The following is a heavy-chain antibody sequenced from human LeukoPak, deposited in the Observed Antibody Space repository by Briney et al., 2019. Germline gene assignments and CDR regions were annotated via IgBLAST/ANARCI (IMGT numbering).Heavy chain of an antibody. V-gene: IGHV3-53*01. Sequence: GGSLRLSCTASGFTFGDYAMSWVRQAPGKGLEWVSVIYGGGTTYYADSVKGRFTISRDNSKNTLYLQMNSLRAEDTAVYYCARITMSRFDPWGQGTLVTVS. CDR2: IYGGGTT. CDR3: ARITMSRFDP. CDR1: GFTFGDYA. J-gene: IGHJ5*02. D-gene: IGHD3-10*02.